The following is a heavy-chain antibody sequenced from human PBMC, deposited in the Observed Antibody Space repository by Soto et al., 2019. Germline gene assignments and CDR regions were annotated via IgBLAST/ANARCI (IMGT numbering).Heavy chain of an antibody. V-gene: IGHV4-34*01. CDR2: INHSGST. J-gene: IGHJ6*02. D-gene: IGHD6-13*01. Sequence: PSETLSLTCAVCGGPFSGYYWSWIRQPPGKGLEWIGEINHSGSTNYNPSLKSRVTISVDTSKNQFSLKLSSVTAADTAVYYCARGRYSSSWYGMDVWGQGTTVTVSS. CDR1: GGPFSGYY. CDR3: ARGRYSSSWYGMDV.